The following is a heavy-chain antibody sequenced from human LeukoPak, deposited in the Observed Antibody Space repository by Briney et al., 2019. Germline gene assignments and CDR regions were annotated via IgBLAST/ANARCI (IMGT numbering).Heavy chain of an antibody. CDR1: GYSISSGYY. Sequence: SETLSLTCTVSGYSISSGYYWGWIRQPPGKGLEWIGSIYHSGSTYYNPSLKSRVTISVDTSKNQFSLKLSSVTAADTAVYYCARTVHRYDSSGYYPQPPYYMDVWGKGTTVTVSS. CDR3: ARTVHRYDSSGYYPQPPYYMDV. J-gene: IGHJ6*03. CDR2: IYHSGST. D-gene: IGHD3-22*01. V-gene: IGHV4-38-2*02.